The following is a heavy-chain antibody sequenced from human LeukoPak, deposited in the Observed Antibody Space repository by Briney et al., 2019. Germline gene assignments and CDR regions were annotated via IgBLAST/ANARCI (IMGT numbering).Heavy chain of an antibody. CDR2: MNQDRCAI. J-gene: IGHJ4*02. D-gene: IGHD6-19*01. Sequence: HTGGSLRLSCAASGFTFSRHWMSWVRQAPGKGLERVAHMNQDRCAIYSIDSVKGRFTISRDNDKKSLYLHMSGLTVADTAVYYCARTVPGHPDDYFDYWGQGTLVTVSS. V-gene: IGHV3-7*01. CDR3: ARTVPGHPDDYFDY. CDR1: GFTFSRHW.